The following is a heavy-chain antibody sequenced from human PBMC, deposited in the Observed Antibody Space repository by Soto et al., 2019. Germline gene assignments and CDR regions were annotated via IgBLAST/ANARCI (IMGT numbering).Heavy chain of an antibody. CDR3: AKDPPVVPAAIDWFDP. D-gene: IGHD2-2*01. V-gene: IGHV3-23*01. CDR1: GFTFSSYA. Sequence: GGSLRLSCAASGFTFSSYAMSWVRQAPGKGLEWVSAISGSGGSTYYADSVKGRFTISRDNSKNTLYLQMNSLRAEDTALYYCAKDPPVVPAAIDWFDPWGQGTLVTVSS. J-gene: IGHJ5*02. CDR2: ISGSGGST.